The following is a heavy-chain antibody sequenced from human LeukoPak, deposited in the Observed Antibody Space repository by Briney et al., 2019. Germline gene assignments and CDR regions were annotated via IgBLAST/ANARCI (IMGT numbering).Heavy chain of an antibody. CDR3: ARQRAAATIHNWFDP. CDR1: GFIFNNSW. CDR2: IYYSGST. Sequence: GSLRLSCAASGFIFNNSWMTWVRQAPGKGLEWIGYIYYSGSTNYNPSLKSRVTISVDTSKNQFSLKLSSVTAADTAVYYCARQRAAATIHNWFDPWGQGTLVTVSS. V-gene: IGHV4-59*08. J-gene: IGHJ5*02. D-gene: IGHD5-24*01.